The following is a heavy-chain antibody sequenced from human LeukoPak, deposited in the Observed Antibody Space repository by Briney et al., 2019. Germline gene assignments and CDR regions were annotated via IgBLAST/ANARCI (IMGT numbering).Heavy chain of an antibody. CDR3: SRSAYYDGSGNYYDY. D-gene: IGHD3-22*01. Sequence: GGSLRLSCAASGFTFSSYWMHWARQAPGKGLVWVSRISDGGSTTTYADSVKGRFTISRDNAKNTLYLQMNGLRAEDTAVYYCSRSAYYDGSGNYYDYWGQGTLVTVSS. V-gene: IGHV3-74*01. CDR2: ISDGGSTT. CDR1: GFTFSSYW. J-gene: IGHJ4*02.